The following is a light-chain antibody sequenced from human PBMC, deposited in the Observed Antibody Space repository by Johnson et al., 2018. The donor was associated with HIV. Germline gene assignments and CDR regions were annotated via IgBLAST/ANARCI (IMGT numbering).Light chain of an antibody. J-gene: IGLJ1*01. CDR2: DNN. CDR1: SSNIGNNY. CDR3: GTWDSSLSAYV. Sequence: QSILTQPPSVSAAPGQKVTISCSGSSSNIGNNYVSWYQQVPGTAPKLLIYDNNRRPSGIPDRFSGSKSDTSATLAITGLQTGDEADYYCGTWDSSLSAYVFGTGTKVTVL. V-gene: IGLV1-51*01.